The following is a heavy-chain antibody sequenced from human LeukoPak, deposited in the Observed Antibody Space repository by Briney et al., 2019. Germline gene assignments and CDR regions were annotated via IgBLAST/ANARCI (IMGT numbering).Heavy chain of an antibody. J-gene: IGHJ4*02. Sequence: GGSLRLSCAASGFTFSNYAMNWVRQAPGKGLEWVSAISGSGDSTYYADSVKGRFTISRDNSKNTLYLQMNSLRAEDTAVSYCAKGPISTVTTRLDYWGQGTLVTVSS. CDR1: GFTFSNYA. CDR3: AKGPISTVTTRLDY. D-gene: IGHD4-11*01. CDR2: ISGSGDST. V-gene: IGHV3-23*01.